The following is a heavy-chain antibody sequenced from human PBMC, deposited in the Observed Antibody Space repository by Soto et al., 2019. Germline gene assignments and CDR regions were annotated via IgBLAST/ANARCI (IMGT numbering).Heavy chain of an antibody. J-gene: IGHJ4*02. CDR1: GYTFTSYG. D-gene: IGHD3-10*01. CDR3: ARDGHLLWFGELNYFDY. V-gene: IGHV1-18*01. Sequence: QVPLVQSGAEVKKPGASVKVSCKASGYTFTSYGISWVRQAPGQGLEWMGWISAYNGNTNYAQKLQGRVTMTTDTSTSTAYMELRSLRSDDTAVYYCARDGHLLWFGELNYFDYWGQGTLVTVSS. CDR2: ISAYNGNT.